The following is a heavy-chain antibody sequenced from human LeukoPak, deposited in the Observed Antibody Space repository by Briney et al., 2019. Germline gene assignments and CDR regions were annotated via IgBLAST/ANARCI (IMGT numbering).Heavy chain of an antibody. CDR3: AREGSMTTVTHFDY. CDR2: ISAYNGNT. CDR1: GYTFTSYG. V-gene: IGHV1-18*01. D-gene: IGHD4-17*01. J-gene: IGHJ4*02. Sequence: GASVKVSCKASGYTFTSYGISWVRQAPGQGLEWMGWISAYNGNTNYAQKLQGRVTMTTDKSTSTAYMELRSLRSDDTAVYYCAREGSMTTVTHFDYWGQGTLVTVSS.